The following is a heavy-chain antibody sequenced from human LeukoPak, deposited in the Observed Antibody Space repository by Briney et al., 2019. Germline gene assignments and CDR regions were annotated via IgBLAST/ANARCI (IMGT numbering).Heavy chain of an antibody. Sequence: SETLSLTCTVSGYSISTSYYWGWIRQPPGKGLEWIGSIYYSGSTYYNPSLKSRVTISVDTSKNQFSLKLSSVTAADTAVYYCARTTVYYDILTGYHALAYFDYWGQGTLVTVSS. D-gene: IGHD3-9*01. V-gene: IGHV4-38-2*02. CDR3: ARTTVYYDILTGYHALAYFDY. CDR2: IYYSGST. CDR1: GYSISTSYY. J-gene: IGHJ4*02.